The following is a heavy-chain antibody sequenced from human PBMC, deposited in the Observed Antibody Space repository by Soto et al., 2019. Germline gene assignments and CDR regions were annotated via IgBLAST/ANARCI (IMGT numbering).Heavy chain of an antibody. D-gene: IGHD2-15*01. Sequence: GGSLRLSCAASGFTFSSYAMSWVRQAPGKGLEWVSAISGSGGSTYYADSVKGRFTISRDNSKNTLYLQMNSLRAEDTAVYYCAKDLRLGGGSCYLSCAFDIWGQGTMVTVSS. J-gene: IGHJ3*02. CDR3: AKDLRLGGGSCYLSCAFDI. V-gene: IGHV3-23*01. CDR2: ISGSGGST. CDR1: GFTFSSYA.